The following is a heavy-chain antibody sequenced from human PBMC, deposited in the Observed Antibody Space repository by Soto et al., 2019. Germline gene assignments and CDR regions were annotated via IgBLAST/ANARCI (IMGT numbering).Heavy chain of an antibody. CDR1: GFTFFAYW. Sequence: EVQLVESGGGLVQPGGSLRLSCAASGFTFFAYWIHWVRQVPGKGLVWVSRINSDGSHTSYADSVRGRFTISSDTSKNTVYLQTNSLTAGDTAVYYCAKVGYYGGYGVENWFGPWGQGSLVTASS. CDR2: INSDGSHT. J-gene: IGHJ5*02. V-gene: IGHV3-74*01. CDR3: AKVGYYGGYGVENWFGP. D-gene: IGHD4-17*01.